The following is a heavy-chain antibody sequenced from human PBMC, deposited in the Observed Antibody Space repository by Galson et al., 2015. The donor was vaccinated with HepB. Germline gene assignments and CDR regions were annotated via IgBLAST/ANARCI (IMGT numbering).Heavy chain of an antibody. D-gene: IGHD2-21*01. CDR3: ARDGVSGPYCGGDCYNNWFDP. Sequence: SVKVSCKASGGTFSSYAISWVRQAPGQGLEWMGGIIPIFGTANYAQKFQGRVTITADESTSTAYMELSSLRSEDTAVYYCARDGVSGPYCGGDCYNNWFDPWGQEPWSPSPQ. J-gene: IGHJ5*02. CDR1: GGTFSSYA. V-gene: IGHV1-69*13. CDR2: IIPIFGTA.